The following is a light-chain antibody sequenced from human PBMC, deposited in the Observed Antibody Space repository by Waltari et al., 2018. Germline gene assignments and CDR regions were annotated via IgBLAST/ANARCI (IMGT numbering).Light chain of an antibody. CDR3: SSYTSSSNNYV. CDR2: EVS. Sequence: QSALTQPASVSGSPGQSIPISSTGTSSDVGGYNYVSWYQQHPGKAPKLMIYEVSNRPSGVSNRFSGSKSGNTASLTISGLQAEDEADYYCSSYTSSSNNYVFGTGTKVTVL. CDR1: SSDVGGYNY. V-gene: IGLV2-14*01. J-gene: IGLJ1*01.